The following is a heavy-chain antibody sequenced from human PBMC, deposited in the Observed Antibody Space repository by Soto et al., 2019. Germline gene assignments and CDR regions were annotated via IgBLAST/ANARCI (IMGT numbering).Heavy chain of an antibody. CDR2: IIPIFGTA. CDR3: ARDSEMGATIDGMDV. D-gene: IGHD1-26*01. Sequence: QVQLVQSGAEVKKPGSSVKVSCEASGGTFSSYAISWERQAPGQGLEWMGGIIPIFGTANYAQKFQGRVTITADKSTSTAYMELSSLRSEDTAVYYCARDSEMGATIDGMDVWGQGTTVTVSS. V-gene: IGHV1-69*06. CDR1: GGTFSSYA. J-gene: IGHJ6*02.